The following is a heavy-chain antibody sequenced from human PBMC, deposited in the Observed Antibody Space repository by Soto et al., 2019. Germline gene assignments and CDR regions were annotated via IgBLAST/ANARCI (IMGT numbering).Heavy chain of an antibody. Sequence: EEQLVESGGDLVQPGGSLRLSCTSSGFALDTYDMNWVRLAPGKDLEWISHIATGGDRIYYADSVKGRFTISRDNARNSLYLQMNSLRDDDTALYCCAGEHVLMFASYDAFKVWGQGTLVTGSS. V-gene: IGHV3-48*03. CDR2: IATGGDRI. CDR3: AGEHVLMFASYDAFKV. D-gene: IGHD2-21*01. J-gene: IGHJ3*01. CDR1: GFALDTYD.